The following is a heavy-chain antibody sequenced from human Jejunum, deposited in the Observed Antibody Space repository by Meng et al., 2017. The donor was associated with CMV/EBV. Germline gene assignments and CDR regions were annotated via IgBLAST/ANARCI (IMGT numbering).Heavy chain of an antibody. V-gene: IGHV3-48*04. Sequence: FSTYSMNWVRQAPGKGLEWISFISSSSGTIYYADSVKGRFTTSRDNAKNSLYLQMNSLRAEDTAVYYCAREGCTSTTCYPLSDVYLWGQGTLVTVSS. CDR2: ISSSSGTI. D-gene: IGHD2-2*01. J-gene: IGHJ4*02. CDR1: FSTYS. CDR3: AREGCTSTTCYPLSDVYL.